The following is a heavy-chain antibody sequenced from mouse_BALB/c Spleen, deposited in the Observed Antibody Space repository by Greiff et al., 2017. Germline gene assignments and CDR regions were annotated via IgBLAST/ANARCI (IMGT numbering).Heavy chain of an antibody. V-gene: IGHV1-80*01. J-gene: IGHJ2*01. CDR1: GYAFSSYW. CDR3: ARRGPTGYFDY. Sequence: VMLVESGAELVRPGSSVKISCKASGYAFSSYWMNWVKQRPGQGLEWIGQIYPGDGDTNYNGKFKGKATLTADKSSSTAYMQLSSLTSEDSAVYFCARRGPTGYFDYWGQGTTLTVSS. D-gene: IGHD2-10*01. CDR2: IYPGDGDT.